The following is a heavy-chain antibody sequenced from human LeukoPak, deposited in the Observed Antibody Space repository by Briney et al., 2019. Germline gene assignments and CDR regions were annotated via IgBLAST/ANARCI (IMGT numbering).Heavy chain of an antibody. CDR3: ARTRERGFDY. Sequence: SETLSLTCAVYGGSFSGYYWSWIRQPPGKGLEWIGEINHSGSTNYNPSLKSRVTISVDTSKSQFSLKLSSVTAADTAVYYCARTRERGFDYWGQGTLVTVSS. J-gene: IGHJ4*02. CDR1: GGSFSGYY. CDR2: INHSGST. V-gene: IGHV4-34*01.